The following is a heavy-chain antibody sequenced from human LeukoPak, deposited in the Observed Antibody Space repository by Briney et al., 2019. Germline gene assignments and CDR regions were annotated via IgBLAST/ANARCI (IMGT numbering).Heavy chain of an antibody. V-gene: IGHV1-69*04. CDR1: AAAFTSYS. CDR2: IIHILGIA. J-gene: IGHJ5*02. CDR3: ARDEVGRVGAT. D-gene: IGHD1-26*01. Sequence: GAAGSLSLYSAAAAFTSYSISWVRVAPGQGLEWMGRIIHILGIANYAQKLPARVTITADKSTSTAYMELSSLRSEDTAVYYCARDEVGRVGATWGKETLVTVSS.